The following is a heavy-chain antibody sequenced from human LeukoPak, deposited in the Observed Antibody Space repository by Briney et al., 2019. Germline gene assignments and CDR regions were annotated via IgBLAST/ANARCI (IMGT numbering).Heavy chain of an antibody. CDR2: IRYDGSNK. CDR3: AKDRIAVAGIDY. Sequence: PGGSLRLSCAASGFTFSSYGMHWVRQAPGKGLEWVAFIRYDGSNKYYADSVKGRFTTSRDNSKTTLYLQMNSLRAEDTAVYYCAKDRIAVAGIDYWGQGTLVTVSS. V-gene: IGHV3-30*02. CDR1: GFTFSSYG. D-gene: IGHD6-19*01. J-gene: IGHJ4*02.